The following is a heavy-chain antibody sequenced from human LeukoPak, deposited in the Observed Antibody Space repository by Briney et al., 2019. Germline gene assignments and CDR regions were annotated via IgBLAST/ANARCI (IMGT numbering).Heavy chain of an antibody. CDR3: ARSKVAGTSDY. CDR2: ISTSSSYI. V-gene: IGHV3-21*01. J-gene: IGHJ4*02. Sequence: GGSLRLSCAASGFTFSSYNMNWVRQDPGKGLEWVSTISTSSSYIYYADSVKGRFTISRDNGKNSLYLQMSSLRAEDTAVYYCARSKVAGTSDYWGQGTLVAFSS. D-gene: IGHD6-19*01. CDR1: GFTFSSYN.